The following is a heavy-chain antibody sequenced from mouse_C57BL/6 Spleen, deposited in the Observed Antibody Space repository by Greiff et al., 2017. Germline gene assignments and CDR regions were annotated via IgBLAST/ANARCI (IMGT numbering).Heavy chain of an antibody. V-gene: IGHV5-17*01. CDR1: GFTFSDYG. J-gene: IGHJ3*01. CDR2: ISSGSSTI. Sequence: EVKLMESGGGLVKPGGSLKLSCAASGFTFSDYGMHWVRQAPEKGLEWVAYISSGSSTIYYADTVKGRFTISRDNAKNTLFLQMTSLRSEDTAMYYCANLLWFAYWGQGTLVTVSA. CDR3: ANLLWFAY.